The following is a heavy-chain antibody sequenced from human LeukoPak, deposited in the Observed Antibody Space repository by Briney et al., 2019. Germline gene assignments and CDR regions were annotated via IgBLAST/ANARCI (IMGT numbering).Heavy chain of an antibody. CDR1: GFTFSSFG. J-gene: IGHJ4*02. D-gene: IGHD3-16*01. CDR3: AKLHIRYDYGDY. Sequence: PGGSLRLSCAASGFTFSSFGMHWVRQAPGKGLEWVAFIQYDGSKKYYADSVKGRFTISRDDSKNTVYLQMSGLGTEDTAMYYCAKLHIRYDYGDYWGQGTLVTVSS. CDR2: IQYDGSKK. V-gene: IGHV3-30*02.